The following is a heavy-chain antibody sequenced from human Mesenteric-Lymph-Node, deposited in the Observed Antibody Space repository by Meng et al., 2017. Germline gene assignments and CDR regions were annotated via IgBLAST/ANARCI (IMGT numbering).Heavy chain of an antibody. CDR1: GYTFTSYG. J-gene: IGHJ4*02. D-gene: IGHD5-18*01. CDR3: ARSRGYSYGYFDY. CDR2: ISAYNGDT. Sequence: ASVKVSCKASGYTFTSYGISWVRQARGQGLEWMGWISAYNGDTNYPQKLQGRVTMTTDASTTTAYMDLRNLRSDDTAVYYCARSRGYSYGYFDYWGQGTLVTVSS. V-gene: IGHV1-18*01.